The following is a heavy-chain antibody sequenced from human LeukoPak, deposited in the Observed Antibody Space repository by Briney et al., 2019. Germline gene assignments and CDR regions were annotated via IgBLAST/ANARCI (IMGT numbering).Heavy chain of an antibody. CDR3: AKGGSIKRDDY. V-gene: IGHV3-21*01. D-gene: IGHD2-21*01. CDR1: GFTFNTYG. Sequence: PGGSLRLSCVASGFTFNTYGINWVRQAPGKGLEWVSSISGSSSYRYYADSVKGRFTISRDNAKNSLSLQMNSLRAEDTAVYYCAKGGSIKRDDYWGQGTLVTVSS. J-gene: IGHJ4*02. CDR2: ISGSSSYR.